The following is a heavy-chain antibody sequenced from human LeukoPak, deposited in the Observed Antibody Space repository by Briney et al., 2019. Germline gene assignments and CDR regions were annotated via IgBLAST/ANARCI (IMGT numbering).Heavy chain of an antibody. CDR3: ARRDGYCSSTSCLNWFDP. Sequence: SETLSLTCTVSGGSISSYYWSWIRQPAGKGLEWIGRIYTSGSTNYNPSLKSRVTMSVDTSKNQFSLKLSSVTAADTAVYYCARRDGYCSSTSCLNWFDPWGQGTLVTVSS. CDR1: GGSISSYY. V-gene: IGHV4-4*07. CDR2: IYTSGST. J-gene: IGHJ5*02. D-gene: IGHD2-2*01.